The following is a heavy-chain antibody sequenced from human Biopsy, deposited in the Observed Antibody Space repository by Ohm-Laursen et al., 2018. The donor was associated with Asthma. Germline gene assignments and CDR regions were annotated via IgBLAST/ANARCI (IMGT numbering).Heavy chain of an antibody. D-gene: IGHD6-19*01. CDR2: IYIGGTS. CDR1: GFTVSRDH. J-gene: IGHJ4*02. Sequence: SLRLSCSASGFTVSRDHMFWVRQAPGKGLEWVSVIYIGGTSDTADSVRGRFTISRDFYKNTLYLQMDSLRAEDTAVYYCARGDSSGWSHYYFDYWGQGTLVTVSS. V-gene: IGHV3-53*01. CDR3: ARGDSSGWSHYYFDY.